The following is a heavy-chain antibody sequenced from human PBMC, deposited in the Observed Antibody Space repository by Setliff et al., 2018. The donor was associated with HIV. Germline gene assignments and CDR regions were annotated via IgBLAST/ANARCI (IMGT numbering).Heavy chain of an antibody. J-gene: IGHJ4*02. Sequence: PGGSLRLSCAGSGFTFDSHGMIWVRQAPGKGLEWVASISGSGATTYTADSEKGRFTISRDNSKNTLYMQMNSLRAEDTALYYCARISRGTVVRGVFKIGYFDYWGQGTLVTVSS. CDR3: ARISRGTVVRGVFKIGYFDY. CDR1: GFTFDSHG. CDR2: ISGSGATT. D-gene: IGHD3-10*01. V-gene: IGHV3-23*01.